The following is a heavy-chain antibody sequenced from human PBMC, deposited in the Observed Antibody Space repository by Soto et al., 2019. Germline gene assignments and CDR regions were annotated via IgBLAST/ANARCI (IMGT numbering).Heavy chain of an antibody. Sequence: QVQLVQSVFEVKKPGASVKVSCKTSGYTFTSYGISWVRQAPGQGLEWMGWIASDNGNTKYAQNLHGRVTMTTDTSTRTVHMELRSLRSDDTAVYYCARDRGSELDYWGQGTLLTVSS. J-gene: IGHJ4*02. CDR1: GYTFTSYG. CDR2: IASDNGNT. V-gene: IGHV1-18*01. D-gene: IGHD1-7*01. CDR3: ARDRGSELDY.